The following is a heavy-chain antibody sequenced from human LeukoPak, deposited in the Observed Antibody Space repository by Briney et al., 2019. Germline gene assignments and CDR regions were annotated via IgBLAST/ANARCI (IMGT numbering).Heavy chain of an antibody. CDR3: ATDVGCYDS. D-gene: IGHD3-22*01. CDR2: INHSGST. V-gene: IGHV4-34*01. J-gene: IGHJ4*02. Sequence: SETLSLTCAVYGGSFSGYYWSWIRQPPGKGLEWIGEINHSGSTNYNPSLKSRVTISVDTSKNQFSLKLSSVTAADTAVYYCATDVGCYDSWGQGTLVTVSS. CDR1: GGSFSGYY.